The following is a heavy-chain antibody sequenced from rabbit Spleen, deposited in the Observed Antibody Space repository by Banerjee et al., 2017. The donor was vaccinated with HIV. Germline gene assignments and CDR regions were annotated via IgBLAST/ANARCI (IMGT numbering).Heavy chain of an antibody. CDR1: GISFGISDY. CDR3: ARDLHYASV. Sequence: QSLEESGGGLVQPEGSLTLTCTASGISFGISDYMCWVRQAPGKGPEWIACIDTGGSGSTYYASWAKGRFTISRTSSTTVTLQMTSLTGADTATYFCARDLHYASVWGPGTLVTVS. D-gene: IGHD6-1*01. V-gene: IGHV1S40*01. J-gene: IGHJ6*01. CDR2: IDTGGSGST.